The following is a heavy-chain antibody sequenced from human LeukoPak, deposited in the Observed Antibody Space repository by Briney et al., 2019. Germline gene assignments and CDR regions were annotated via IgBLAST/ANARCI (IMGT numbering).Heavy chain of an antibody. V-gene: IGHV4-39*07. CDR1: GGSLSSSSYY. Sequence: SETLSLTCTVSGGSLSSSSYYWGWIRQPPGKGREWLGCIYYSGSTYYNPPLKSRVPISVDTSKNQFSLKLSSVTAADTAVDYCASFCYYDSSGYYRLFDYWGQGTLVTVSS. CDR3: ASFCYYDSSGYYRLFDY. CDR2: IYYSGST. D-gene: IGHD3-22*01. J-gene: IGHJ4*02.